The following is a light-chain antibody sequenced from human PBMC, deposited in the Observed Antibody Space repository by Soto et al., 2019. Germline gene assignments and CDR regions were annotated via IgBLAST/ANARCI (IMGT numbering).Light chain of an antibody. CDR2: GAS. V-gene: IGKV3-20*01. CDR1: QTITNSY. J-gene: IGKJ2*01. Sequence: EIVLTQSPGTLSLSPGERATLSCRASQTITNSYLAWYQQKPGQAPRLLIYGASSRATGIPERFSGSGSGTDFTLTISRLEPEDFAVYYCQQYAGSPRTFGQGTKLEIK. CDR3: QQYAGSPRT.